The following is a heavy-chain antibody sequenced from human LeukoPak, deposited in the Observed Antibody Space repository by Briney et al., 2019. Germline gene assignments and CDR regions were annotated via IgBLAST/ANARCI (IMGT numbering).Heavy chain of an antibody. V-gene: IGHV4-4*08. J-gene: IGHJ5*02. CDR2: IYTSGST. CDR3: ARDIQLEWFDP. D-gene: IGHD5-18*01. Sequence: SETLSLTCTVSGGSISSYYWSWIRQPPGKGLEWIGYIYTSGSTNYNPSLKSRVTMSVDTSKNQFSLKLSSVTAADTAVYYCARDIQLEWFDPWGQGTLVTVSS. CDR1: GGSISSYY.